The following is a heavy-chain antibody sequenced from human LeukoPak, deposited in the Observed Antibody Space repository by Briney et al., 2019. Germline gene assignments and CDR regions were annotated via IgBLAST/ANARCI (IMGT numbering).Heavy chain of an antibody. Sequence: WGSLRLSGAGSGFPFSGHSMDWVPQAPGNGRKWGSGINPGSGPTYYADSVRGRFSISRDDLKNTVYLQMKNLSAEDTAVYYCARGGWLRDFDYWGQGTLVTVSS. CDR1: GFPFSGHS. CDR3: ARGGWLRDFDY. CDR2: INPGSGPT. V-gene: IGHV3-23*01. J-gene: IGHJ4*02. D-gene: IGHD3-10*01.